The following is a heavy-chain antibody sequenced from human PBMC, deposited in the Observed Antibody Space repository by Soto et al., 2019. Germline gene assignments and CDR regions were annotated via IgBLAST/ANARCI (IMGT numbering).Heavy chain of an antibody. J-gene: IGHJ4*02. CDR3: ARAMTTVTTIDY. D-gene: IGHD4-17*01. V-gene: IGHV4-30-2*01. CDR2: IYHSGST. CDR1: GGFIISGGYS. Sequence: PSETLSLTCAVSGGFIISGGYSWSWIRQPPGKGLEWIGYIYHSGSTYYNPSLKSRVTISVDRSKNQFSLKLSSVTAADTAVYYCARAMTTVTTIDYWGQGTLVTVSS.